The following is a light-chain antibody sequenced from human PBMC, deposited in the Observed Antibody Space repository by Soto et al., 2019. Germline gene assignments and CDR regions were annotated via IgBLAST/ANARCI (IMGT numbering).Light chain of an antibody. CDR2: AAS. CDR1: QVISTS. J-gene: IGKJ5*01. Sequence: IQPAQVSWGLCQPLRQGLTVTCRASQVISTSLAWYQVKPGKAPKLLISAASTLESGVPSRFSATVSGTEFSLTITSLQPEDFATYYCQQLFDSPINFGEGTQLEIK. CDR3: QQLFDSPIN. V-gene: IGKV1-9*01.